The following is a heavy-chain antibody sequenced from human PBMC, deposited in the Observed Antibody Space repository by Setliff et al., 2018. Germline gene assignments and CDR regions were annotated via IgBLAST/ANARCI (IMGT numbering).Heavy chain of an antibody. V-gene: IGHV1-18*04. D-gene: IGHD2-2*01. Sequence: ASVKVSCKASGYMFKSHGINWMRQAPGQGFEWMGWISPYNGHTNSAQKLQGRVTMTTDTSTNTAYMELRSLRSDDTAVYYCSRLVRYCTRTSCQRASGEDYWGQGTLVTVSS. CDR3: SRLVRYCTRTSCQRASGEDY. J-gene: IGHJ4*02. CDR1: GYMFKSHG. CDR2: ISPYNGHT.